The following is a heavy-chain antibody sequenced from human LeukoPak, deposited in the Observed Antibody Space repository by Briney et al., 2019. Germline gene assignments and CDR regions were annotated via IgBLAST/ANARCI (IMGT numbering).Heavy chain of an antibody. CDR2: IYYSGNT. D-gene: IGHD3-10*01. J-gene: IGHJ6*02. V-gene: IGHV4-31*03. CDR3: ARGQLIIEWKYYGMDV. CDR1: GGPINSGGFH. Sequence: SQTLSLTCTVSGGPINSGGFHWSWIRQHPGKGLEWIGYIYYSGNTDYNPSLKNRVTISIDTSRNQFSLQLRSVTAADTAVYYCARGQLIIEWKYYGMDVWGQGTTVTVSS.